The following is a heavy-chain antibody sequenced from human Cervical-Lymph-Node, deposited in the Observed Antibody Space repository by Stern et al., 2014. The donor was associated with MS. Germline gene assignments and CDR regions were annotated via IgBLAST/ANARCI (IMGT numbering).Heavy chain of an antibody. Sequence: EVQLVESGGGLVKPGGSLRLSCAASGFTFSNAWMSWVRQAPGKGPEWVGRIKRKVDGETRDYAAPVKGRFTISRDDSKYMLYLQMNSLKPEDTAMYYCTTDDVRWLQFANWGQGTLVTVSS. CDR3: TTDDVRWLQFAN. D-gene: IGHD5-24*01. J-gene: IGHJ4*02. V-gene: IGHV3-15*01. CDR1: GFTFSNAW. CDR2: IKRKVDGETR.